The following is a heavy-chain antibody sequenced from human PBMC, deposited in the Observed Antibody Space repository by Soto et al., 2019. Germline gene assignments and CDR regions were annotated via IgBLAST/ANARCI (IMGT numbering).Heavy chain of an antibody. CDR2: IDNDGNIT. D-gene: IGHD3-10*01. J-gene: IGHJ4*02. V-gene: IGHV3-74*03. CDR1: GFTFSTYW. Sequence: EVQLVESGGGLVQPGGSLRISCAASGFTFSTYWMFWVRQAPGKGLVWLSRIDNDGNITTYADSVKGRFTISRDNAKNTLYLQMSSLRAEDTAVYYCARDSYGSGPMDYWGQGTLVTVSS. CDR3: ARDSYGSGPMDY.